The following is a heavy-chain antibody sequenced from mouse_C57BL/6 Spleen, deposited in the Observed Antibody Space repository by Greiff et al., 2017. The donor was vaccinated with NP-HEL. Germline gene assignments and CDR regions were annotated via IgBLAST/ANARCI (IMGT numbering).Heavy chain of an antibody. J-gene: IGHJ2*01. CDR2: IYPGSGNT. Sequence: VQLQQSGAELVRPGASVKLSCKASGYTFTDYYINWVKQRPGQGLEWIARIYPGSGNTYYNEKFKGKATLTAEKSSSTAYMQLSSLTSADSAVYFCARRYYGSSPYFDYWGQGTTLTVSS. CDR1: GYTFTDYY. D-gene: IGHD1-1*01. CDR3: ARRYYGSSPYFDY. V-gene: IGHV1-76*01.